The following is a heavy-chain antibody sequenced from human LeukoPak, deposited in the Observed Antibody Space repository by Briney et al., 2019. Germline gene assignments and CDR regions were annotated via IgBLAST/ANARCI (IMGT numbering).Heavy chain of an antibody. D-gene: IGHD2-2*01. Sequence: GGSLRLSCAASGFTFSSYAMHWVRQAPGKGLEWVAVISYDGSNKYYADSVKGRFTISRDNSKNTLYLQMNSLRAEDTAVYYAVPAANTGADWGQGTLVTVSS. CDR2: ISYDGSNK. CDR1: GFTFSSYA. J-gene: IGHJ4*02. V-gene: IGHV3-30-3*01. CDR3: VPAANTGAD.